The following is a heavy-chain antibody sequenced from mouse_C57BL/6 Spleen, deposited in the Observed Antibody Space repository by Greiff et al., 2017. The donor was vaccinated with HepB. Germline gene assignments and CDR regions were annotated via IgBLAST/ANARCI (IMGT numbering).Heavy chain of an antibody. CDR2: IDPETGGT. J-gene: IGHJ2*01. V-gene: IGHV1-15*01. CDR3: TRGAITTGGDY. CDR1: GYTFTDYE. Sequence: QVQLQQSGAELVRPGASVTLSCKASGYTFTDYEMHWVKQTPVHGLEWIGAIDPETGGTAYNQKFKGKAILTADKSSSTAYMELRSLTSEDSAVYYCTRGAITTGGDYWGQGTTLTVSS. D-gene: IGHD1-1*01.